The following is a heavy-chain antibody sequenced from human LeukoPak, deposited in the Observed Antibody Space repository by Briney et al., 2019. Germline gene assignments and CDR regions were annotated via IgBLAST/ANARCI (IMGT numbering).Heavy chain of an antibody. V-gene: IGHV1-69*13. J-gene: IGHJ4*02. CDR2: IIPIFGTA. CDR3: ASVLLWFGELMDY. D-gene: IGHD3-10*01. Sequence: SVKVSCKASGGTFSSYAISWVRQAPGQGLEWVGGIIPIFGTANYAQKFQGRVTITADESTSTAYMELSSLRSEDTAVYYCASVLLWFGELMDYWGQGTLVTVSS. CDR1: GGTFSSYA.